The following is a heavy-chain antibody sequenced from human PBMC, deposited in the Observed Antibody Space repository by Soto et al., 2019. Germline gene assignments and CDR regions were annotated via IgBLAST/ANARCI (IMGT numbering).Heavy chain of an antibody. CDR2: ISGSGTNT. J-gene: IGHJ4*02. Sequence: GGSLRLSCAASGFTFRNNAMNWVRQAPGKGLEWVSTISGSGTNTYYADSVKGRFTISRDNSKHTLFLQMSGLKVEDTAVYFCAKDRFGDGRGFDYWGQGTLVTVSS. CDR3: AKDRFGDGRGFDY. V-gene: IGHV3-23*01. D-gene: IGHD3-10*01. CDR1: GFTFRNNA.